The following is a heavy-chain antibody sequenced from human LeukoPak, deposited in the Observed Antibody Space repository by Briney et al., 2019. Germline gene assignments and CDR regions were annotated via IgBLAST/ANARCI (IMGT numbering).Heavy chain of an antibody. CDR3: AKRASGSGTSLYYFDY. V-gene: IGHV3-23*01. J-gene: IGHJ4*02. Sequence: GGSLRLSCAASGFTFSSYAMSWVRQAPGKGLEWVAAISGSGGSTFYADSVKGRFTISRDNSKNTLYLQMNSLRAEDTAVYYCAKRASGSGTSLYYFDYWGQGTLVTVSS. CDR2: ISGSGGST. CDR1: GFTFSSYA. D-gene: IGHD3-10*01.